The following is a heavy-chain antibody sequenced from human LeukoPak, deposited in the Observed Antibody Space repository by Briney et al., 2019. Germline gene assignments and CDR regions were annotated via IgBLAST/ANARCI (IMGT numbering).Heavy chain of an antibody. V-gene: IGHV7-4-1*02. D-gene: IGHD2-8*01. J-gene: IGHJ6*03. CDR1: GYTFTSYA. Sequence: GASVKVSCKASGYTFTSYAMNWVRQAPGQGLEWMGWINTNTGNPTYAQGFTGRFVFSLDTSVSTAYLQISSLKAEGTAVYYCARRNEDSSWWMSYYYYYMDVWGKGTTVTVSS. CDR3: ARRNEDSSWWMSYYYYYMDV. CDR2: INTNTGNP.